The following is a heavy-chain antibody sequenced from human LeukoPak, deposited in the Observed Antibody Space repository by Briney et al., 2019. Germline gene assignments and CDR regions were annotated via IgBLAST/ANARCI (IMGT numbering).Heavy chain of an antibody. CDR1: AFTFSSYA. J-gene: IGHJ1*01. V-gene: IGHV3-23*01. D-gene: IGHD2-15*01. CDR3: AKAYCSGGSCYSARGYFQH. Sequence: TGGSLRLSCAASAFTFSSYAMSWVRQAPGKGLEWVSTISGSGGSTYCADSVKGRFTISRDNSKNTLYLQMNTLRAEDTAVYYCAKAYCSGGSCYSARGYFQHWGQGTLVTVSS. CDR2: ISGSGGST.